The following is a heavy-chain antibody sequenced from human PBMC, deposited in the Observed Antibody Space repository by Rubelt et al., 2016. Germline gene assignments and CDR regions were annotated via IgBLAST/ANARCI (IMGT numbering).Heavy chain of an antibody. CDR3: ARRARTVDI. Sequence: SLTCTVSGGSISSYYWSWIRQPPGKGLEWIGYIYYSGSTNYNPSLKSRVTISVDTSKNQFSLKLSSVTAADTAVYYCARRARTVDIWGQGTMVTVSS. V-gene: IGHV4-59*08. D-gene: IGHD3/OR15-3a*01. CDR1: GGSISSYY. CDR2: IYYSGST. J-gene: IGHJ3*02.